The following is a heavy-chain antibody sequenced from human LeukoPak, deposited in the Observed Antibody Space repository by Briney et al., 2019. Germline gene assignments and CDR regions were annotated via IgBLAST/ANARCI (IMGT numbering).Heavy chain of an antibody. D-gene: IGHD3-3*01. V-gene: IGHV3-30*04. J-gene: IGHJ4*02. CDR3: AGSYYDFWSGYTIDY. Sequence: GGSLRLSCAASGFTFSSYAMHWVRQAPGKGLEWVAVISYDGSNKYYADSVKGRFTISRDNSKNTLYLQMNGLRAEDTAVYYCAGSYYDFWSGYTIDYWGQGTLVTVSS. CDR2: ISYDGSNK. CDR1: GFTFSSYA.